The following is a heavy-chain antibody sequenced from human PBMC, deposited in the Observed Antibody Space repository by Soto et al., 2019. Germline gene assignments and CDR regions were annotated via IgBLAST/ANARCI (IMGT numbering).Heavy chain of an antibody. CDR3: ARTIVGATVWFDP. D-gene: IGHD1-26*01. CDR2: VNDNWGS. Sequence: SETLSLTCTVSGGSISSYYWSWIRQTPEKGLEWIGYVNDNWGSNYNPSLKSRVAISLDTSKNQFSLKLSSVTAADTAVYYCARTIVGATVWFDPWGQGTLVTVSS. V-gene: IGHV4-59*01. J-gene: IGHJ5*02. CDR1: GGSISSYY.